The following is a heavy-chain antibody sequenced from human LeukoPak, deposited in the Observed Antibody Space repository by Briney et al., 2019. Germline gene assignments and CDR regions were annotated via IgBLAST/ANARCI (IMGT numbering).Heavy chain of an antibody. Sequence: GGSLRLSCAASGFTLSSNYMSWVRQAPGKGVEWVSVIYSGGSTYYADSVKGRFTISTDNSKNTLYLQMNSLGAEDTAVYYCARVPVYYGSGSYYRWGEGTLVTVSS. CDR1: GFTLSSNY. CDR3: ARVPVYYGSGSYYR. CDR2: IYSGGST. V-gene: IGHV3-53*01. D-gene: IGHD3-10*01. J-gene: IGHJ4*02.